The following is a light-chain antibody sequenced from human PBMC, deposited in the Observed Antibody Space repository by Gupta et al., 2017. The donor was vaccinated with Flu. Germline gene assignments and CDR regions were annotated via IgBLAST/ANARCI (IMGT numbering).Light chain of an antibody. CDR2: LGS. CDR1: QSLLHSIGYNY. J-gene: IGKJ3*01. Sequence: DIVMTQSPLSLPVTPGEPASISCRSSQSLLHSIGYNYLDWYLQKPGQSPQLLIYLGSNRASGVPDRISGSGSGTDFTLKISRVEAEDVGVYYCMQALQTVFTFGPGTKVDIK. CDR3: MQALQTVFT. V-gene: IGKV2-28*01.